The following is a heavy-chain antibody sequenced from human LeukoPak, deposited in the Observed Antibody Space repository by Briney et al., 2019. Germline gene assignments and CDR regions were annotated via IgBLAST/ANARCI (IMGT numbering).Heavy chain of an antibody. V-gene: IGHV3-7*03. J-gene: IGHJ4*02. D-gene: IGHD3-3*01. Sequence: GGSLRLSCAASGSTFSNHRMTWVRQAPGKGLEWVAHIHPDGSQTQYVDSVRGRFTISRDNAKNSLYLQMNSLRAEDTALYYCVRDMVWFHFDSWGRGILLTVSS. CDR3: VRDMVWFHFDS. CDR1: GSTFSNHR. CDR2: IHPDGSQT.